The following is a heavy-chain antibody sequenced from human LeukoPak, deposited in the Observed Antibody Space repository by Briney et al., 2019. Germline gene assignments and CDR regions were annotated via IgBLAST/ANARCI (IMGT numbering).Heavy chain of an antibody. CDR1: GVSISSSGYY. Sequence: SETLSLTCTVSGVSISSSGYYWGWIRQPPGQGLEWIGNIHYSGTTYYKPSLKSRVTMSVDTSKNQFSLILSSVSATDAAVYYCARRRGGSSYCDYWGQGTLVTVSS. CDR3: ARRRGGSSYCDY. D-gene: IGHD3-16*02. V-gene: IGHV4-39*01. CDR2: IHYSGTT. J-gene: IGHJ4*02.